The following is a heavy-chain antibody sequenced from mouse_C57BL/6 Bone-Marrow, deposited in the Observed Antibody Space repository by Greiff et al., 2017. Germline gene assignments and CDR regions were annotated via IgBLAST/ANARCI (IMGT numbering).Heavy chain of an antibody. CDR3: ARRPPYYYGSSPPFDY. V-gene: IGHV5-17*01. CDR2: ISSGSSTI. CDR1: GFTFSDYG. J-gene: IGHJ2*01. D-gene: IGHD1-1*01. Sequence: EVQLVESGGGLVKPGGSLKLSCAASGFTFSDYGMHWVRQAPEKGLEWVAYISSGSSTIYYADTVKGRFTISRDNAKNTLFLQMNRLRSEDTAMYYCARRPPYYYGSSPPFDYWGQGTTLTVSS.